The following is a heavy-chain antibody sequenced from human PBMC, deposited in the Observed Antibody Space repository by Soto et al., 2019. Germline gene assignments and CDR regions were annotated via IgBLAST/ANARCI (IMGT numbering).Heavy chain of an antibody. CDR2: ISTYSGDT. CDR1: GYTFFTYD. CDR3: ARHHGPTTSENWFDP. V-gene: IGHV1-18*01. Sequence: QVHLVQSGVEVKTPGASVKVSCQASGYTFFTYDISWVRQAPGQGLEWMGWISTYSGDTKYAQKFQGRVTMTTDTSTTTAYLELRSLIYDDPAVYYCARHHGPTTSENWFDPWGQGTLVTVSS. D-gene: IGHD5-12*01. J-gene: IGHJ5*02.